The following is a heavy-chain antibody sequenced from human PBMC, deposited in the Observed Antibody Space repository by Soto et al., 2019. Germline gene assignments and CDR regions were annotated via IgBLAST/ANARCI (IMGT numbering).Heavy chain of an antibody. CDR2: IIPLLGIA. D-gene: IGHD5-12*01. Sequence: QVQLVQSGAEVKKPGSSVKVSCKASGGTFSSYTISWVRQAPGQGLEWMGRIIPLLGIANYAQKFQGRVTITADKSTSTAYMELSSLRSEDTAVYYCARWLQSVGFDYWGQGTLVTVSS. V-gene: IGHV1-69*02. J-gene: IGHJ4*02. CDR3: ARWLQSVGFDY. CDR1: GGTFSSYT.